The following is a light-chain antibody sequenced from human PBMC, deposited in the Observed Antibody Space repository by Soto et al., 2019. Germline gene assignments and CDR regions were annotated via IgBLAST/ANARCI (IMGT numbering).Light chain of an antibody. V-gene: IGKV3-15*01. CDR2: TVS. CDR1: QSISSN. J-gene: IGKJ1*01. Sequence: EIVMTQSPTTLSVSPGERATLSCRASQSISSNLAWYQHKPGQAPRLLMYTVSIRAAGVPARFSGSGSGTEFTLTISSLQSEDIAVYYCQQYYYWPWTFGQGTKVDIK. CDR3: QQYYYWPWT.